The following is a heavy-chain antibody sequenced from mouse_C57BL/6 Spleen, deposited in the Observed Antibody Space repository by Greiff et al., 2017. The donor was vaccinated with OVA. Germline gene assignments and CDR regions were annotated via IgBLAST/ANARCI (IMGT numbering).Heavy chain of an antibody. CDR1: GYTFTEYT. J-gene: IGHJ1*03. D-gene: IGHD2-1*01. CDR2: FYPGSGSI. V-gene: IGHV1-62-2*01. Sequence: VQLQQSGAELVKPGASVKLSCKASGYTFTEYTIHWVKQRSGRGLEWSGWFYPGSGSIMYNEKFKDKATLTAGKSSSKVYMELSRLTSEDSAVYFCARHEGDYGNWYFDVWGTGTTVTVAS. CDR3: ARHEGDYGNWYFDV.